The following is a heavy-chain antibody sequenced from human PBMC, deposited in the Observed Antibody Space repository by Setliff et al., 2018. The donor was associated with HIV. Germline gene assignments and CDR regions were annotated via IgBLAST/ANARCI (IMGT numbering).Heavy chain of an antibody. Sequence: ASVKVSCKASGYTFTSYAMHWVRQAPGQRLEWMGWINAGNGNTKYSQKFQGRVTITRDTSASTAYMELSSLRPEDAAVYYCASARIPTGGVSTSLDFWGLGALVTVSS. V-gene: IGHV1-3*01. CDR2: INAGNGNT. CDR1: GYTFTSYA. CDR3: ASARIPTGGVSTSLDF. D-gene: IGHD3-3*01. J-gene: IGHJ4*02.